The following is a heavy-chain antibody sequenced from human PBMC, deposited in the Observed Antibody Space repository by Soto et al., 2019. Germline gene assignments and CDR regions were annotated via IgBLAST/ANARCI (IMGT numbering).Heavy chain of an antibody. CDR2: IIPIFGTA. Sequence: QVKLVQSGAEVKKPGSSVKVSCKASGGTFSSYAISWVRQAPGQGLEWLGGIIPIFGTANYAQKFQGRVPITADESTSTAYMALSSLRSEDTAVHYCARVWLRFGVRYNWFDPWGQGTLVIV. V-gene: IGHV1-69*01. CDR1: GGTFSSYA. J-gene: IGHJ5*02. CDR3: ARVWLRFGVRYNWFDP. D-gene: IGHD5-12*01.